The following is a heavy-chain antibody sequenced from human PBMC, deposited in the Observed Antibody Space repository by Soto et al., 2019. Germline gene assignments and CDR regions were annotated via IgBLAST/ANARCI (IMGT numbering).Heavy chain of an antibody. Sequence: ESGGGLVKPGGSLRLSCAASGFTFSDYSMTWIRQAPGKGLEWISHISSGSAYTNYADSVRGRFTISRDNTKNSLYLQMNSLRAEDAALYYCARDPTSTGPYKTGAMDVWGQGTTVTVSS. CDR2: ISSGSAYT. V-gene: IGHV3-11*06. CDR1: GFTFSDYS. CDR3: ARDPTSTGPYKTGAMDV. D-gene: IGHD2-8*02. J-gene: IGHJ6*02.